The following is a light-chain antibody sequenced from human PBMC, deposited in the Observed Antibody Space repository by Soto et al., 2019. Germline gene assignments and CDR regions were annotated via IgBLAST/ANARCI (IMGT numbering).Light chain of an antibody. Sequence: SYELTQPPSVSVSPGQTASITCSGDKLGDKYACWYQQKPGQSPVLVIYQDSKRPSGIPERFSGSKSGNTASLTVSGLQAEDEADYYCSAYAGTNNLVFGGGTQLTVL. J-gene: IGLJ2*01. CDR1: KLGDKY. CDR3: SAYAGTNNLV. V-gene: IGLV3-1*01. CDR2: QDS.